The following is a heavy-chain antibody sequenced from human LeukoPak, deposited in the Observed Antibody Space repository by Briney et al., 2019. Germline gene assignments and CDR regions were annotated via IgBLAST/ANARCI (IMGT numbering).Heavy chain of an antibody. CDR2: ISYDGSNK. V-gene: IGHV3-30-3*01. Sequence: GRSLRLSCAASGFTFSSYAMHWVRQAPGKGLEWVAVISYDGSNKYYADSVKGRFTISRDNSKNTLYLQMNSLRAEDTAVYYCARDTSDSSSWFFDYWGQGTLVTVSS. D-gene: IGHD6-13*01. CDR1: GFTFSSYA. J-gene: IGHJ4*02. CDR3: ARDTSDSSSWFFDY.